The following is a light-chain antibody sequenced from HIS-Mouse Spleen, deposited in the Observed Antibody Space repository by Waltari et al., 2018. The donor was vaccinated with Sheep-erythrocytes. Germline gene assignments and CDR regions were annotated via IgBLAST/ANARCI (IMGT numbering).Light chain of an antibody. J-gene: IGLJ3*02. CDR1: RSDVGSYKL. CDR2: EGS. V-gene: IGLV2-23*01. Sequence: QSALTQPASVSGSPGQSITISCTGTRSDVGSYKLVPWYQQHPGKAPKLMIYEGSKRPSGVSNRFSGSKSGNTASLTISGLQAEDEADYYCCSYAGSSTWVFGGGTKLTVL. CDR3: CSYAGSSTWV.